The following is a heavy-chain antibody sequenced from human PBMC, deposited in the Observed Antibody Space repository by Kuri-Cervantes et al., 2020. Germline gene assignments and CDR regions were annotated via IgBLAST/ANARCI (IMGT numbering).Heavy chain of an antibody. J-gene: IGHJ4*02. CDR2: IYYSGST. D-gene: IGHD2-15*01. V-gene: IGHV4-39*07. CDR1: GGSISSSSYY. CDR3: AILGMGYCSGGSCYRGDFDY. Sequence: SETLSLTCTVSGGSISSSSYYWGWIRQPPGKGLEWIGSIYYSGSTYYNPSLKGRVTISVDTSKNQFSLKLSSVTAADTAVYYCAILGMGYCSGGSCYRGDFDYWGQGTLVTVSS.